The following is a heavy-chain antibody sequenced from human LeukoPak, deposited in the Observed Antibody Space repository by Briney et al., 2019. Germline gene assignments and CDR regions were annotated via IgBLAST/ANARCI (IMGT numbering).Heavy chain of an antibody. CDR3: ARDGPTAAPFDY. V-gene: IGHV1-46*01. J-gene: IGHJ4*02. D-gene: IGHD2-2*01. Sequence: GASVKVSCKASGYRFTSYDMHWVRQAPGQGLEWMGIINPSGGSTSYAQRLQGRVAMTRDTSTTTVYMEVNSLTSEDTAVYFCARDGPTAAPFDYWGQGTLVTVSS. CDR1: GYRFTSYD. CDR2: INPSGGST.